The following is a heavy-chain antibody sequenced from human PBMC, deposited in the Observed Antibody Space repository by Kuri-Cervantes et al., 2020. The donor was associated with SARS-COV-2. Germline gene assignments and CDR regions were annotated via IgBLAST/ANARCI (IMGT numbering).Heavy chain of an antibody. D-gene: IGHD6-25*01. J-gene: IGHJ3*02. CDR3: ARDRSQSSENAFDI. V-gene: IGHV3-20*04. CDR2: INWNGGST. CDR1: RSTFSSYG. Sequence: GGSLRLSCAASRSTFSSYGMQLVRQAPGKGLEWVSGINWNGGSTGYADSVKGRFTISRDNAKNSLYLQMNSLRAEDTALYYCARDRSQSSENAFDIWGQGTMVTVSS.